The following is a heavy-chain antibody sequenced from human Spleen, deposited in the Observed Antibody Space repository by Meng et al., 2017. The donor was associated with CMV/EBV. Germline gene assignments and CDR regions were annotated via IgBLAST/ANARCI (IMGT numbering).Heavy chain of an antibody. CDR1: GFTFSDYY. CDR3: AKGWTYCGGDCSPGGDY. Sequence: GESLKISCAASGFTFSDYYMSWVRQAPGKGLEWVSIIYRGGTSTYYAESVKGRFTISRDNSKNTLYLQMNSLRAEDTAVYYCAKGWTYCGGDCSPGGDYWGQGTLVTVSS. CDR2: IYRGGTST. J-gene: IGHJ4*02. D-gene: IGHD2-21*01. V-gene: IGHV3-23*03.